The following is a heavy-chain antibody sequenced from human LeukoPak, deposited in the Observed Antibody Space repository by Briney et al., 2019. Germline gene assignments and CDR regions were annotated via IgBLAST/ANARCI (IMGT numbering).Heavy chain of an antibody. D-gene: IGHD3-3*01. V-gene: IGHV1-18*01. Sequence: ASVKVSCKASGYTFTSYGISWVRQAPGQGLEWMGWISAYNGNTNYAQKLQGRVTMTTDTSTSKAYMGLRSLRSDDTGVYYCARWVRLLEWSQDDWFDPWGQGTLVTVSS. CDR1: GYTFTSYG. J-gene: IGHJ5*02. CDR2: ISAYNGNT. CDR3: ARWVRLLEWSQDDWFDP.